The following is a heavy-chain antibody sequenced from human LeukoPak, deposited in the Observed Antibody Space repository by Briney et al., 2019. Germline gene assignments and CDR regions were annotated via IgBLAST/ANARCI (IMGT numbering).Heavy chain of an antibody. CDR1: GYTFTGYY. CDR3: ARDPYYGSSVGWFDP. J-gene: IGHJ5*02. D-gene: IGHD3-22*01. V-gene: IGHV1-2*02. Sequence: ASVKVSCKASGYTFTGYYMHWVRQAPGQGLEWMGWINPNSGGTNYAQKFQGRVTMTRDTSISTAYMEMSSLRYDDTALYYCARDPYYGSSVGWFDPWGQGTLVTVSS. CDR2: INPNSGGT.